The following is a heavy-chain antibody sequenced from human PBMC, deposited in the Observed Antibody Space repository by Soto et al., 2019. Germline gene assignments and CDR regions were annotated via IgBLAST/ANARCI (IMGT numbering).Heavy chain of an antibody. CDR2: INHSGST. Sequence: SETLSLTCAVYGGSFSGYYWSWIRQPPGKGLEWIGEINHSGSTNCNPSLKSRVTISVDTSKNQFSLKLSSVTAADTAVYYCARRGWNDVGGSSWFDPWGQGTLVTVSS. D-gene: IGHD1-1*01. V-gene: IGHV4-34*01. J-gene: IGHJ5*02. CDR3: ARRGWNDVGGSSWFDP. CDR1: GGSFSGYY.